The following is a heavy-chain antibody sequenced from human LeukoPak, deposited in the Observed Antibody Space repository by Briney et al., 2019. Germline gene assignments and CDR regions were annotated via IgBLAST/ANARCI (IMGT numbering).Heavy chain of an antibody. CDR1: GYTFTGYY. V-gene: IGHV1-2*02. CDR3: ASFTHYGDYVGYYYYYMDV. CDR2: INPNSGGT. Sequence: ASVKVSCKASGYTFTGYYMHWVRQAPGQGLEWMGWINPNSGGTNYAQKFQGRVTMTRDTSISTAYMELSRLRSDDTAVYYCASFTHYGDYVGYYYYYMDVWGKGTTVTVSS. D-gene: IGHD4-17*01. J-gene: IGHJ6*03.